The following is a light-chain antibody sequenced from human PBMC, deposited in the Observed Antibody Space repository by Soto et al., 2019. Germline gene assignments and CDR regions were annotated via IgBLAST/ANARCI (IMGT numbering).Light chain of an antibody. Sequence: QSARTQPASVSGSPGQSITISCTGTSSDVGGYNYVSWYQQHPGKAPKFMIYDVSNRPSGVSNRFSGSKSGNTASLTISGLQAEDEADYYCSSYTSSSTLYVFGTGTKLTVL. CDR1: SSDVGGYNY. J-gene: IGLJ1*01. CDR2: DVS. CDR3: SSYTSSSTLYV. V-gene: IGLV2-14*01.